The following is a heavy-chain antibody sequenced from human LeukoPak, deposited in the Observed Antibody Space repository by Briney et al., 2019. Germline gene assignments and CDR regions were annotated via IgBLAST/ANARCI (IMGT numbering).Heavy chain of an antibody. J-gene: IGHJ4*02. CDR1: GFTFWSYE. D-gene: IGHD3-3*01. CDR2: LSSSGSAF. V-gene: IGHV3-48*03. Sequence: PGGSLRLSCEDSGFTFWSYEVNWVRQAPGKGLEWIAYLSSSGSAFSYADSVKGRFTIARDNAKNSVYLEMNSLRADDTAVYYCARSARLMKGVVEVTALDDWGQGTLVTVSS. CDR3: ARSARLMKGVVEVTALDD.